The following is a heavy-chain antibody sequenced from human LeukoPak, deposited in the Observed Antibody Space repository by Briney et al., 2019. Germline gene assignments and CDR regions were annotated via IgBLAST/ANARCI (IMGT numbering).Heavy chain of an antibody. J-gene: IGHJ4*02. Sequence: ASVKVSCKASGYTFTSYGISWVRQAPGQGLEWMGWISAYNGNTNYAQKLQGRVTMTTDTSTSTAYMELRSLRSDDTAVYYCAREWYYYDSSGYRHLMLDYWGQGTLVTVSS. D-gene: IGHD3-22*01. CDR2: ISAYNGNT. V-gene: IGHV1-18*01. CDR1: GYTFTSYG. CDR3: AREWYYYDSSGYRHLMLDY.